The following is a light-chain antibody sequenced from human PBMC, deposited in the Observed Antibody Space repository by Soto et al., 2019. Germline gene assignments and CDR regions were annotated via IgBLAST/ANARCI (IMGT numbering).Light chain of an antibody. Sequence: QASLTHSPSLSGSPGQSITISCTGNHNDIGTYDYVSWYQQHPGRAPRLLIHGVTTRPSGISGRFSASKSGLTASLTISGLQPEDEADYYCSSFTSNRIYVFGPGTKVTVL. CDR1: HNDIGTYDY. CDR3: SSFTSNRIYV. V-gene: IGLV2-14*03. CDR2: GVT. J-gene: IGLJ1*01.